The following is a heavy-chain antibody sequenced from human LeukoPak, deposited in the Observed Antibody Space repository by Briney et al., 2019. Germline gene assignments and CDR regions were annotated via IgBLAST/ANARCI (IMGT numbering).Heavy chain of an antibody. CDR3: ASWAYHDSSGYAYYYYGMDV. CDR1: GGSISSYY. CDR2: IYYSGST. D-gene: IGHD3-22*01. V-gene: IGHV4-59*12. J-gene: IGHJ6*02. Sequence: SETLSLTCTVSGGSISSYYWSWIRQPPGKGLEWIGYIYYSGSTNYNPSLKSRVTISVDTSKNQFSLKLSSVTAADTAVYYCASWAYHDSSGYAYYYYGMDVWGQGTTVTVSS.